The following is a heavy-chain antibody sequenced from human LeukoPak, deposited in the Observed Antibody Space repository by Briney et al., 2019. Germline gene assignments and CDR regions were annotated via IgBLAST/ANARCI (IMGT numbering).Heavy chain of an antibody. V-gene: IGHV3-30*04. D-gene: IGHD7-27*01. CDR1: GLTFSSYA. J-gene: IGHJ4*02. CDR2: ISYDGSNK. Sequence: GGSLRLSCAASGLTFSSYAMHWVRQAPGKGLEWVAVISYDGSNKYYADSVKGRFTISRDNSKNTLYLQMNSLRAEDTAVYYCARDGDDQTFDYWGQGTLVTVSS. CDR3: ARDGDDQTFDY.